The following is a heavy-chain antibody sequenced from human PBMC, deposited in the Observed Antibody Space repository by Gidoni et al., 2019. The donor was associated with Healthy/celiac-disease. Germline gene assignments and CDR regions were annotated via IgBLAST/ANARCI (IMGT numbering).Heavy chain of an antibody. J-gene: IGHJ5*02. CDR2: INPSGGST. V-gene: IGHV1-46*01. D-gene: IGHD2-2*02. CDR3: ALGYCSSTSCYTEGNNWFDP. CDR1: GYTFPSYY. Sequence: QVQLVPSGADVKKPGASVKVSCTASGYTFPSYYMHWVRQAPGQGLEWMGIINPSGGSTSYAQKFQGRVTMTRDTSTSTVYMELSSLRSEDTAVYYCALGYCSSTSCYTEGNNWFDPWGQGTLVTVSS.